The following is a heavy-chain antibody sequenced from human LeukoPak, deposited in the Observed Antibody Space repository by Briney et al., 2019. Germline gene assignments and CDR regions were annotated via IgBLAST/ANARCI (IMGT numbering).Heavy chain of an antibody. V-gene: IGHV3-30*18. Sequence: PGGSLRLSCVASGFTFSSYGMHWVRQAPGKGLEWVAVISYDGSNKYYADSVKGRFTISRDNSKNTLYLQMNSLRAEDTAVFYRAKDSGRRYFDWLFDYWGQGTLVTVSS. CDR3: AKDSGRRYFDWLFDY. D-gene: IGHD3-9*01. CDR2: ISYDGSNK. J-gene: IGHJ4*02. CDR1: GFTFSSYG.